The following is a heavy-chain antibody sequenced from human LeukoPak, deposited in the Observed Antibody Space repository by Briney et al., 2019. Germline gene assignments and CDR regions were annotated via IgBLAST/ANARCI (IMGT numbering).Heavy chain of an antibody. D-gene: IGHD3-10*01. CDR3: ARGLLWFGEFRGFDY. J-gene: IGHJ4*02. CDR2: ISGSSGII. V-gene: IGHV3-48*01. CDR1: GFTFNTYT. Sequence: PGGSLRLSCAASGFTFNTYTMNWVRQAPGKGLEWVSYISGSSGIIDYADSVRGRFTISRDNSKNTLYLQMNSLRAEDTAVYYCARGLLWFGEFRGFDYWGQGTLVTVSS.